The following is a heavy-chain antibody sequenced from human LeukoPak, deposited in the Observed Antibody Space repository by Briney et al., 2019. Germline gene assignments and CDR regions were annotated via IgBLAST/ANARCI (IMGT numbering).Heavy chain of an antibody. Sequence: SVKVSCTTSGGTFNNSAISWVRQAPGQGLEWLGGIMPLFGTAGYAQKFQGRVTITKDESTRTVYLELTSLTSDDTAVYYCARDFHGDYGSGWFDPWGQGTLVSVSS. V-gene: IGHV1-69*05. CDR2: IMPLFGTA. CDR3: ARDFHGDYGSGWFDP. CDR1: GGTFNNSA. D-gene: IGHD4-17*01. J-gene: IGHJ5*02.